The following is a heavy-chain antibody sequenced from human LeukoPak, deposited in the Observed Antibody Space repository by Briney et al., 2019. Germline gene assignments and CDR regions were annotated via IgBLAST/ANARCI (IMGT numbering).Heavy chain of an antibody. J-gene: IGHJ4*02. CDR2: IIPIFGTA. D-gene: IGHD6-19*01. CDR3: ARGGPNIAVAAHGDY. V-gene: IGHV1-69*05. Sequence: GASVKVSCKASGGTFSSYAISWVRQAPGQGLEWRGGIIPIFGTANYAQKFQGRVTITTDESTSTAYMELSSLRSEDTAVYYCARGGPNIAVAAHGDYWGQGTLVTVSS. CDR1: GGTFSSYA.